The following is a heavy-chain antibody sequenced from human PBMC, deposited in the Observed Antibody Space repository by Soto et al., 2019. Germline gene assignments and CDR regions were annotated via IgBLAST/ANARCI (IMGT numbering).Heavy chain of an antibody. D-gene: IGHD3-16*02. Sequence: ASVKVSCKASGYTFTSYDINWVRQATGQGLEWMGWMNPNSGNTGYAQKFQGRVTMTRNTSISTAYMELSSLRSEDTAVYYCARGFEDYVWGSYRYLAYWGQGXLVTVYS. J-gene: IGHJ4*02. CDR3: ARGFEDYVWGSYRYLAY. CDR2: MNPNSGNT. V-gene: IGHV1-8*01. CDR1: GYTFTSYD.